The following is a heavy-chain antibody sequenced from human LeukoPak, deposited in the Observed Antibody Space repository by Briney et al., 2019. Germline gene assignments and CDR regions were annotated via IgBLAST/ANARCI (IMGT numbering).Heavy chain of an antibody. V-gene: IGHV3-21*06. CDR1: GXTFSSYG. CDR2: ISSRGSYT. CDR3: ARIDAFDI. J-gene: IGHJ3*02. Sequence: PGGSLRLSCAASGXTFSSYGMHWVRQAPGKGLEWVSYISSRGSYTYYADSVKGRFTISRDNAKNSLYLQMNSLRAEDTAVYYCARIDAFDIWGQGTMVTVSS.